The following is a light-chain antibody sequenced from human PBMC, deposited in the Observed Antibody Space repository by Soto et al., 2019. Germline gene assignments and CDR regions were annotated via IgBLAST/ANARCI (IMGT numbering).Light chain of an antibody. CDR3: CSYAGSYTLL. Sequence: QSALTQPRSVSGSPGQSVTISCTGTSSDVGAYNYVSWYQQHPGKAPKVKIYDVSTRPSGVPDRVSGSKSGNTASLTISGLQAEDEADYYCCSYAGSYTLLFGGGTKLTVL. CDR2: DVS. V-gene: IGLV2-11*01. J-gene: IGLJ2*01. CDR1: SSDVGAYNY.